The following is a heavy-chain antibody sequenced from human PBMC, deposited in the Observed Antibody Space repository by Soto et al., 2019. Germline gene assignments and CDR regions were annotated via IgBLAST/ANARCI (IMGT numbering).Heavy chain of an antibody. V-gene: IGHV4-30-4*01. J-gene: IGHJ3*02. CDR1: GGSISSGDYY. CDR3: ARVPLRIVVVSAHIDAFDI. CDR2: IYYSGST. Sequence: QVQLQESGPGLVKPSQTLSLTCTVSGGSISSGDYYWSWIRQPPGKGLEWIGYIYYSGSTYYNPSLKSRVTISVDTSKNQFSLKLSSVTAADTAVYYCARVPLRIVVVSAHIDAFDIWGQGTMVTVSS. D-gene: IGHD3-22*01.